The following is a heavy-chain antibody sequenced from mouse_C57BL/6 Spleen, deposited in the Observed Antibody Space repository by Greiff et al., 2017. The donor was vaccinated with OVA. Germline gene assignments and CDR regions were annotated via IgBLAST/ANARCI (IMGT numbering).Heavy chain of an antibody. V-gene: IGHV1-81*01. CDR2: IYPRSGNT. Sequence: VQLKQSGAELARPGASVKLSCKASGYTFTSYGISWVKQRTGQGLEWIGEIYPRSGNTYYNEKFKGKATLTADKSSSTAYMELRSLTSEDSAVYFCAELRYAMDYWGQGTSVTVSS. CDR1: GYTFTSYG. J-gene: IGHJ4*01. CDR3: AELRYAMDY.